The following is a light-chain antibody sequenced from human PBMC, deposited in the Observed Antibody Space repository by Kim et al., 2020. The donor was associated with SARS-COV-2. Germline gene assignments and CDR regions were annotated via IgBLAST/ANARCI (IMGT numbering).Light chain of an antibody. J-gene: IGLJ2*01. CDR3: TSFTSSLTLA. CDR2: DVT. Sequence: QSALTQPASVSGSLGQWITISCTGTSNDVGAYKYVSWYQQHPGKVPKLIIYDVTNRPSGVSNRFSGSKSDNTASLTISGLQPEDEADYYCTSFTSSLTLAFGGGTQLTVL. CDR1: SNDVGAYKY. V-gene: IGLV2-14*01.